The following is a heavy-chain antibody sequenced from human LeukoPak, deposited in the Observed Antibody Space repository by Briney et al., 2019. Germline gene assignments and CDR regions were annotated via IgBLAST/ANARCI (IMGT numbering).Heavy chain of an antibody. CDR2: ISYDGSNK. V-gene: IGHV3-30*03. D-gene: IGHD3-22*01. J-gene: IGHJ4*02. CDR1: GFTVSSNY. CDR3: ARDRDYYDSSGYSDY. Sequence: GGSLRLSCAASGFTVSSNYMSWVRQAPGKGLEWVAVISYDGSNKYYADSVKGRFTISRDNSKNTLYLQMNSLRAEDTAVYYCARDRDYYDSSGYSDYWGQGTLVTVSS.